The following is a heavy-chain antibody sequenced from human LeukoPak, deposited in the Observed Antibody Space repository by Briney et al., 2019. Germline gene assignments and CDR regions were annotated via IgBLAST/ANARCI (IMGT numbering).Heavy chain of an antibody. CDR1: WYNFSHYG. D-gene: IGHD6-13*01. CDR3: ARDVGFYSTHEINWFDP. Sequence: ALVKVSCQASWYNFSHYGISLGGPAPGQGLGWMGWNSAYNGNTNYAQKLQGRVTMTTDTSTSTAYMELRSLRSDDPAVYYCARDVGFYSTHEINWFDPRGQGTLVTVSS. V-gene: IGHV1-18*01. CDR2: NSAYNGNT. J-gene: IGHJ5*02.